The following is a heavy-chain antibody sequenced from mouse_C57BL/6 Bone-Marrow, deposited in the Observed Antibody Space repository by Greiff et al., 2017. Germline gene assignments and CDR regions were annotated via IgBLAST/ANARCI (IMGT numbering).Heavy chain of an antibody. CDR2: ISYSGST. CDR3: ARLRSYWYFDV. Sequence: VMLVESGPGMVKPSQSLSLTCTVTGYSITSGYDWHWIRHFPGNKLEWMGYISYSGSTNYNPSLKSRISITHDTSKNHFFLKLNSVTTEDTATYYCARLRSYWYFDVWGTGTTVTVSS. V-gene: IGHV3-1*01. D-gene: IGHD1-1*01. CDR1: GYSITSGYD. J-gene: IGHJ1*03.